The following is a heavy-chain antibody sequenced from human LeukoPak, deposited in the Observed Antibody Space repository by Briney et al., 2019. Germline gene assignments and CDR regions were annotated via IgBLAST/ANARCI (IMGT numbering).Heavy chain of an antibody. Sequence: SETLSLTCTVSGGSISSSSYYWGWIRQPPGKGLEWIGEINHSGSTNYNPSLKSRVTISVDTSKNQFSLKLSSVTAADTAVYYCARGLVGYNTNAFDIWGQGTMVTVSS. V-gene: IGHV4-39*07. CDR3: ARGLVGYNTNAFDI. J-gene: IGHJ3*02. CDR2: INHSGST. CDR1: GGSISSSSYY. D-gene: IGHD5-24*01.